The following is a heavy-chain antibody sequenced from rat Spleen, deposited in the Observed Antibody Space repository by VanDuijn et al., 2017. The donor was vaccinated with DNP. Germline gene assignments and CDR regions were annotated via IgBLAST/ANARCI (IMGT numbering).Heavy chain of an antibody. CDR1: GFTFSDYY. CDR3: ARDATEGPWWYFDF. V-gene: IGHV5-7*01. Sequence: EVQLVESGGGLVQPGRSLKLSCAASGFTFSDYYMAWVRQAPTKGLELVATIIYDGSRTYYPDSVKGRFTISRDKAKNTLYLQMNSLRSEATATYYCARDATEGPWWYFDFWGPGTMVTVSS. J-gene: IGHJ1*01. D-gene: IGHD1-11*01. CDR2: IIYDGSRT.